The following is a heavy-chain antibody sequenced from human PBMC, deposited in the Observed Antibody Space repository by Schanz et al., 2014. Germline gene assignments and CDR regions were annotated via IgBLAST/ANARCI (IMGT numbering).Heavy chain of an antibody. CDR2: ISPYNGNT. Sequence: QVQLVQSGAEMKKPGASVKVSCKAPGYTFTSYSMHWVRQAPGQGLEWMGWISPYNGNTNYAQKLQGRVTMTTDTSTSTAYMELRNLRSDDTAVYYCARAKRFGDMDVWGQGTTVTVSS. CDR1: GYTFTSYS. CDR3: ARAKRFGDMDV. D-gene: IGHD3-10*01. J-gene: IGHJ6*02. V-gene: IGHV1-18*04.